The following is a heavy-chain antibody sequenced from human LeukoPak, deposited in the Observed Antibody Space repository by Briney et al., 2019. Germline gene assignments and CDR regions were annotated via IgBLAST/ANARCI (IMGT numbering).Heavy chain of an antibody. Sequence: GGSLRLSXAASGFTFSSYEMSWVRQAPGKGLEWVSYISSSGSTIYYADSVKGRFTISRDNAKNSLYLQMNSLRAEDTAVYYCARAVLGDYGVSFDYWGQGTLVTVSS. D-gene: IGHD4-17*01. J-gene: IGHJ4*02. CDR1: GFTFSSYE. V-gene: IGHV3-48*03. CDR2: ISSSGSTI. CDR3: ARAVLGDYGVSFDY.